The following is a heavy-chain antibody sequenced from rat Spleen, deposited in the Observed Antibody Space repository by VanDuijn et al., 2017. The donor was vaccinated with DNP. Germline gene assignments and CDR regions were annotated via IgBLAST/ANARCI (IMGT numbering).Heavy chain of an antibody. V-gene: IGHV5S13*01. D-gene: IGHD5-1*01. CDR3: TRGAGSPYWSFDF. J-gene: IGHJ1*01. CDR1: GFSFSNFA. CDR2: INTVGGTT. Sequence: EVRLMESGGGLVQPGRSLKLSCVASGFSFSNFAMAWVRQAPTKGLEWVASINTVGGTTYYSGSVKGRFTISRDNAKNTLYLQMNSLRSEDTATYYCTRGAGSPYWSFDFWGPGTVVTVSS.